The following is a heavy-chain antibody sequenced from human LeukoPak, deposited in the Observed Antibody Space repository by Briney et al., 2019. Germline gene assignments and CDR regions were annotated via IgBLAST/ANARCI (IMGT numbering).Heavy chain of an antibody. Sequence: PGGSLRPSCAASGFTFSSYGMHWVRQAPGKGLEWVAFIRYDGSNKYYADSVKGRFTISRDNSKNTLYLQMNSLRAEDTAVYYCAKDDRVGATSHIDYWGQGTLVTVSS. V-gene: IGHV3-30*02. D-gene: IGHD1-26*01. J-gene: IGHJ4*02. CDR3: AKDDRVGATSHIDY. CDR1: GFTFSSYG. CDR2: IRYDGSNK.